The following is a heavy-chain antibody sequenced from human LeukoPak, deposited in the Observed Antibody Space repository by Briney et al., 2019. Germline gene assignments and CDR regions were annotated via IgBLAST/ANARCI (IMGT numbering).Heavy chain of an antibody. CDR1: GGSISTTNYY. V-gene: IGHV4-39*01. Sequence: SETLSLTCTVSGGSISTTNYYWGWIRQPPGKGLEWIGTIYYTGSTYYNPSLKSRVTISVDTSKNQFSLQLNSVTPEDTAVYYCARGRGGIRGNFDYWGQGTLVTVSS. CDR2: IYYTGST. J-gene: IGHJ4*02. D-gene: IGHD3-16*01. CDR3: ARGRGGIRGNFDY.